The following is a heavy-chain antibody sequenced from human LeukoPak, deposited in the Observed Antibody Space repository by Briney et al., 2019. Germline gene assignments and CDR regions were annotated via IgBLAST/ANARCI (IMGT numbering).Heavy chain of an antibody. J-gene: IGHJ4*02. V-gene: IGHV4-38-2*01. Sequence: SETLSLTCAVSGYSISSGYYWGWIRQPPGEGLEWIGSIYHRGSTYYNPSLKSRVTISVDTSKNQFSLKLSSVTAADTAVYYCAGWFGELLSLFTYWGQGTLVTVSS. CDR1: GYSISSGYY. D-gene: IGHD3-10*01. CDR2: IYHRGST. CDR3: AGWFGELLSLFTY.